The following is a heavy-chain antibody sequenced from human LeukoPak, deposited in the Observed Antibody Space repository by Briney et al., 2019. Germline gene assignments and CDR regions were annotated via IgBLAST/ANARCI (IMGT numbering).Heavy chain of an antibody. V-gene: IGHV4-34*01. CDR1: GGSFSGYY. J-gene: IGHJ4*02. Sequence: SETLSLTCAVYGGSFSGYYWSWIRQPPGKGLEWIGEINHSGSTNYNPSLKSRVTISVDTSKNQFSLKLSSVTAADTAVYYCARPYYDSSGYYYFDYWGQGTLVPVSS. CDR2: INHSGST. D-gene: IGHD3-22*01. CDR3: ARPYYDSSGYYYFDY.